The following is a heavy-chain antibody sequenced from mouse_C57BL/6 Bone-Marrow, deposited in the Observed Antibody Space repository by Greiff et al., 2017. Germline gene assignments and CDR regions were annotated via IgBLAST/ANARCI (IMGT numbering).Heavy chain of an antibody. CDR2: IHPSDSDT. V-gene: IGHV1-74*01. D-gene: IGHD2-5*01. Sequence: QVQLQQPGAELVKPGASVKVSCKASGYTFTSYWMHWVKQRPGQGLEWIGRIHPSDSDTNYNQKFKGKATLTVDKSSSTAYMQLSSLTSEDSAVYYCAKIYYSNWNAMDYWGQGTSVTVSS. J-gene: IGHJ4*01. CDR3: AKIYYSNWNAMDY. CDR1: GYTFTSYW.